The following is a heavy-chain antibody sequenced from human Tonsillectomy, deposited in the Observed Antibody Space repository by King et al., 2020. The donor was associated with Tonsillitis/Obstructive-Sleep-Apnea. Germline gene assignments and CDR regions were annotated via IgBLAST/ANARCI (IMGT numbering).Heavy chain of an antibody. Sequence: VQLVESGGGLVKPGGSLRLSCAVSGFTFSDYYMSWIRQAPGRGLEWVSSIRSSSAYTNYADSVRGRFTISRDNAKNSLYLQMNSLRDEDTAVYYCARTEDYYYMDVWGKGTTVTVSS. CDR2: IRSSSAYT. J-gene: IGHJ6*03. CDR1: GFTFSDYY. V-gene: IGHV3-11*05. CDR3: ARTEDYYYMDV.